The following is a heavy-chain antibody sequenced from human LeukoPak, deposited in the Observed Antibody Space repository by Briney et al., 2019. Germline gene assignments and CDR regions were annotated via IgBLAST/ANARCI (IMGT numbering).Heavy chain of an antibody. CDR3: ARQIFSYYYMDV. Sequence: PGGSLRLSCAASGFTSSSYSINWVRQAPGKGLEWVTSISSTTSYIYYADSVRGRFTISRDNAKNSLYLQMNSLRAEDTAVYFCARQIFSYYYMDVWGKGTTVTVSS. J-gene: IGHJ6*03. CDR2: ISSTTSYI. CDR1: GFTSSSYS. V-gene: IGHV3-21*01.